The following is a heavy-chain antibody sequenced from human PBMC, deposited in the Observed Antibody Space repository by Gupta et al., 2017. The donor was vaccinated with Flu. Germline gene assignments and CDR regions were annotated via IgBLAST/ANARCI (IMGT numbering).Heavy chain of an antibody. V-gene: IGHV3-23*01. Sequence: EVQLLESGGGLVQPGGSLRLSCAAFGFAFSSYAMSWVRQAPGKGLEWVSASSGSGGSTYYADSVKGRFTISRDNSKNTLYLQMNSLRAEDTAVYYCAKGGAEGSGDDYWGQGTLVTVSS. J-gene: IGHJ4*02. D-gene: IGHD3-16*01. CDR1: GFAFSSYA. CDR3: AKGGAEGSGDDY. CDR2: SSGSGGST.